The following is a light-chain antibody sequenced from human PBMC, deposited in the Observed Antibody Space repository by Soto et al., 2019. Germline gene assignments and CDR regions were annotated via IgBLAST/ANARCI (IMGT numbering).Light chain of an antibody. CDR3: SLYTSENTYV. Sequence: QCVLTQPPSLSGSPGQSVTISCTGTITDFVSYNRVSWYQQPPGTAPKLIIYEASNRPSGVPDRFSGSKSGNTASLTISGLQAADEADYYCSLYTSENTYVFGTGTKVTVL. CDR2: EAS. CDR1: ITDFVSYNR. V-gene: IGLV2-18*01. J-gene: IGLJ1*01.